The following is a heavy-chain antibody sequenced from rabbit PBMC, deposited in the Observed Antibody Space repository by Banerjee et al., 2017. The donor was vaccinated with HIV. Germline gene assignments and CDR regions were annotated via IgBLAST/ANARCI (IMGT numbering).Heavy chain of an antibody. CDR2: IYAGSSGST. Sequence: QEQLEESGGDLVKPGASPTLTCTASGFSFSSSYWICWVRQAPGKGLEWIACIYAGSSGSTYYASWAKGRFTISKTSSTTVTLQMTSLTAADTATYFCARAEISNYKLWGPGTLVTVS. CDR1: GFSFSSSYW. J-gene: IGHJ4*01. CDR3: ARAEISNYKL. V-gene: IGHV1S45*01. D-gene: IGHD8-1*01.